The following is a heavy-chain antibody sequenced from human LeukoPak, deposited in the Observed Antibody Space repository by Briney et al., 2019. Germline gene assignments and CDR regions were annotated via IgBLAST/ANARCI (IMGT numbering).Heavy chain of an antibody. D-gene: IGHD2-2*01. CDR1: GYTLNSHG. J-gene: IGHJ5*02. V-gene: IGHV1-18*04. CDR2: ISCYNGDT. CDR3: ARDPSNTSGWKTWFDP. Sequence: ASVKVSCKASGYTLNSHGISWVRQAPGQGLEGLGWISCYNGDTNYGQKFQGRVTLTTDRTTDTAHLELRNLRSDDTAVYYCARDPSNTSGWKTWFDPWGQGTLVTVSS.